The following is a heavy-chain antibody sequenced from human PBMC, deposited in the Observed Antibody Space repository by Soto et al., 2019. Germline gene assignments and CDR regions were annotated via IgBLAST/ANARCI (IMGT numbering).Heavy chain of an antibody. CDR2: INHSGST. CDR3: ARGAYGSGTLFDY. D-gene: IGHD3-10*01. Sequence: QPPGKGLEWIGEINHSGSTNYNPSLKSRVTISVDTSKNQFSLKLSSVTAADTAVYYCARGAYGSGTLFDYWGQGTLVT. J-gene: IGHJ4*02. V-gene: IGHV4-34*01.